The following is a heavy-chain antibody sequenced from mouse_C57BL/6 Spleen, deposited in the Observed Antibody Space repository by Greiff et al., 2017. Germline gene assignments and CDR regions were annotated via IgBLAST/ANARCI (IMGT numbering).Heavy chain of an antibody. CDR3: ARGAYYYGSSLDY. V-gene: IGHV1-61*01. CDR2: IYPSDSET. CDR1: GYTFTSYW. D-gene: IGHD1-1*01. J-gene: IGHJ2*01. Sequence: QVQLQQPGAELVRPGSSVKLSCKASGYTFTSYWMDWVKQRPGQGLEWIGNIYPSDSETHYNQKFKDKATLAVGKSSSTAYMQLSSLTSEDSAVYYCARGAYYYGSSLDYWGQGTTLTVSS.